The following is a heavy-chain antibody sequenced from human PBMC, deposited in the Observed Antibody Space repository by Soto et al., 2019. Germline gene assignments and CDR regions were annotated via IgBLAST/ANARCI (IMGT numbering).Heavy chain of an antibody. Sequence: EVQVLESGGGLVQPGGSLRLSCEGSGFTVSSHAMTWIRQAPGKGPEWVSTVTADGGPYYADSVEGRFAMSRDTSENTLYLQMNSLGAEDTAAYYCAPHVSCSGGSCQYDAFAIRGQGTMVTVSS. D-gene: IGHD2-15*01. J-gene: IGHJ3*02. V-gene: IGHV3-23*01. CDR1: GFTVSSHA. CDR3: APHVSCSGGSCQYDAFAI. CDR2: VTADGGP.